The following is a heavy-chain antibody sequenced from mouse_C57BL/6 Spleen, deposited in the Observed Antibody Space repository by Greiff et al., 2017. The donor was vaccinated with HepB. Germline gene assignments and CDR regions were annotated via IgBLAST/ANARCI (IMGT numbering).Heavy chain of an antibody. Sequence: QVQLQQPGAELVMPGASVKLSCKASGYTFTSYWMHWVKQRPGQGLEWIGEIDPSDSYTNYNQKFKGKSTLTVDKSSSTAYMQLSSLTSEDSAVYYCASGYYGSRYFDYWGQGTTLTVSS. CDR3: ASGYYGSRYFDY. CDR1: GYTFTSYW. CDR2: IDPSDSYT. D-gene: IGHD1-1*01. V-gene: IGHV1-69*01. J-gene: IGHJ2*01.